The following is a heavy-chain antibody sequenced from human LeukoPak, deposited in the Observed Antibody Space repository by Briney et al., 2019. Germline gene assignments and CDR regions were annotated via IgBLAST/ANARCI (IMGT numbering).Heavy chain of an antibody. CDR2: IYPGDSDT. Sequence: GESLKISCKGSGYSFTSYWIGWVRQMPGKGLEWMGIIYPGDSDTRYSPSFQGQVTISADKSISTAYLQWSSLKASDTAMYYCARMYYGSGSYYNVPPGAFDIWGQGTMVTASS. V-gene: IGHV5-51*01. CDR3: ARMYYGSGSYYNVPPGAFDI. J-gene: IGHJ3*02. CDR1: GYSFTSYW. D-gene: IGHD3-10*01.